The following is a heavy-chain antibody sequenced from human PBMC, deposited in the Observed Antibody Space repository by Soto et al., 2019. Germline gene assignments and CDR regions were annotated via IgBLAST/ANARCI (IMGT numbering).Heavy chain of an antibody. D-gene: IGHD3-10*01. Sequence: QVQLVQSGAEVKKPGASVKVSCKASGYTFTSYDINWVRQATGQGLEWMGWMNPNSGNTGYAQKFQGRVTMTRNTSISTAYMELSSLRSEDTAVYYCARDRYYGSGSYYGGYGMDVWGQGTTVTVSS. CDR2: MNPNSGNT. CDR3: ARDRYYGSGSYYGGYGMDV. CDR1: GYTFTSYD. V-gene: IGHV1-8*01. J-gene: IGHJ6*02.